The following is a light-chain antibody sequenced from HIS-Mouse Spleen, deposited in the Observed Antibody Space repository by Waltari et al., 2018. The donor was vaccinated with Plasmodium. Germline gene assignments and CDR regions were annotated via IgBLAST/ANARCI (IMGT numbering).Light chain of an antibody. CDR3: QQLNSYPLT. CDR2: AAS. J-gene: IGKJ4*01. Sequence: DIQFTQSPSFLSASVGARVTITCRPSQGISSYLAWYPQKPGKAPKLLIYAASTLQSGVPSSFSGSGSGTEFTLTISSLQPEDFATYYCQQLNSYPLTFGGGTKVEIK. CDR1: QGISSY. V-gene: IGKV1-9*01.